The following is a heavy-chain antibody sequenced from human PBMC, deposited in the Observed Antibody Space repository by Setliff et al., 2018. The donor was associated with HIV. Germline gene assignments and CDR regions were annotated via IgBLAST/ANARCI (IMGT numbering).Heavy chain of an antibody. J-gene: IGHJ4*02. CDR2: MYSDDVR. Sequence: GGSLRLSCAASGFSVSTNYMTWVRQAPGGGLEWVAVMYSDDVRHYTDSVKGRFTISRDNSRNTLYLQMYSLRTEDTAVYYCAKPTTVVTSYYFDSWGQGTLVTVSS. D-gene: IGHD4-17*01. V-gene: IGHV3-53*01. CDR3: AKPTTVVTSYYFDS. CDR1: GFSVSTNY.